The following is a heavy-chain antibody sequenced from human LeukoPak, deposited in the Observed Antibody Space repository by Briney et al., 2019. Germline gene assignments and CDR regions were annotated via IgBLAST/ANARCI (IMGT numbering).Heavy chain of an antibody. Sequence: PSETLSLTCTVSGGSISSYYWSWIRQPAGKGLEWIGRIYTSGSTNYNPSLKSRVTISVDTSKNQFSLKLSSVTAADTAVYYCARVVRGTIFGVVIPYFDYWGQGTLVTVSS. J-gene: IGHJ4*02. V-gene: IGHV4-4*07. CDR1: GGSISSYY. CDR2: IYTSGST. CDR3: ARVVRGTIFGVVIPYFDY. D-gene: IGHD3-3*01.